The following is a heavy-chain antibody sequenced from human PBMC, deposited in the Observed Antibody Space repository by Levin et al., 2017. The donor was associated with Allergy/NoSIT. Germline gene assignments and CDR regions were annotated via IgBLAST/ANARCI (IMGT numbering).Heavy chain of an antibody. J-gene: IGHJ4*02. CDR2: IQSKTDDETT. CDR1: GFTFSDAW. D-gene: IGHD2-2*01. V-gene: IGHV3-15*01. Sequence: RTGGSLRLSCAASGFTFSDAWMNWVRQAPGKGLEWVGRIQSKTDDETTDYAAPVKGRFTISRDDSHNTLYLQMNSLKTEDTAVYFCTSYPLGYCSNPRCYAYFDYWGQGALVTVSS. CDR3: TSYPLGYCSNPRCYAYFDY.